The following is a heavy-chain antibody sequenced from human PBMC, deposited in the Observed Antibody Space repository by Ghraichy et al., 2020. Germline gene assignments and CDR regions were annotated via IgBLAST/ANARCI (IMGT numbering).Heavy chain of an antibody. CDR3: ARDWGSAWPFDP. CDR1: GDSVSSNSYA. Sequence: SQTLSLTCAISGDSVSSNSYAWNWIRLSPSRGLEWLGRTYYRSKWYNDYAVSVKGRITINPDTSKNQFSLELNSVTPKDTAVYYCARDWGSAWPFDPWGQGILVTVSS. D-gene: IGHD6-19*01. V-gene: IGHV6-1*01. CDR2: TYYRSKWYN. J-gene: IGHJ5*02.